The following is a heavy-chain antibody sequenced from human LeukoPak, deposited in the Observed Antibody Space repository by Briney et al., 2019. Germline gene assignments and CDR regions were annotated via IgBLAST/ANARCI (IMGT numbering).Heavy chain of an antibody. CDR2: IIPIFGTA. V-gene: IGHV1-69*05. J-gene: IGHJ4*02. CDR1: GYTFTSYG. CDR3: ASPDASMVSAFDY. D-gene: IGHD5-18*01. Sequence: SVKVSCKASGYTFTSYGISWVRQAPGQGLEWMGGIIPIFGTANYAENFQGRVTITTDEITSTAYMELRSLRSEDTAVYYCASPDASMVSAFDYWGQGTLVTVSS.